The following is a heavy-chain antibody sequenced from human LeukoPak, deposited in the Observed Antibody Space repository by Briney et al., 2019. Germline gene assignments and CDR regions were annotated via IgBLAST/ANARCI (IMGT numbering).Heavy chain of an antibody. V-gene: IGHV4-59*01. CDR2: IYYSGST. Sequence: SETLSLTCTVSGGSINNYYWSWIRQPPGKGLEWIGYIYYSGSTNYNPSLKSRVTISVDTSKNQFSLKLSSLTAADTAVYYCARHRGSGYPYFDYRGQGTLVPVSS. J-gene: IGHJ4*02. CDR3: ARHRGSGYPYFDY. D-gene: IGHD3-22*01. CDR1: GGSINNYY.